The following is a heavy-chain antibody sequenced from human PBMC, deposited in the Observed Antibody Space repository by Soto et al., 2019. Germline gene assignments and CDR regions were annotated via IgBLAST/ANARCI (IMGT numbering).Heavy chain of an antibody. V-gene: IGHV1-2*02. CDR3: GRGRSGQIAAFY. J-gene: IGHJ4*02. CDR2: IGPESGAT. Sequence: QVQLVQSGAEVKKPGASVKVSCKASGYTFTGHYIHWVRQAPEQGPEWMGEIGPESGATRDAQKFQGKGPMPRDMCVSTVYMELKNLSPDHTAEYYCGRGRSGQIAAFYRGQGTPVTVTS. CDR1: GYTFTGHY. D-gene: IGHD6-6*01.